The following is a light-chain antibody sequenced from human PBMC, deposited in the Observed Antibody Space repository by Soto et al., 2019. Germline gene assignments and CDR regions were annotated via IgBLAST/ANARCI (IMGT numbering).Light chain of an antibody. CDR2: KAS. CDR3: QQYDSYSWT. J-gene: IGKJ1*01. V-gene: IGKV1-5*03. CDR1: QRISTW. Sequence: DIQMTQSPSTLSASVGDGVTITCRASQRISTWLAWYQQKPGKAPKLLIYKASTLKSGVPSRFSGSGSGTEFTLTISSLQPDDFGTYYCQQYDSYSWTFGQGTKVDIK.